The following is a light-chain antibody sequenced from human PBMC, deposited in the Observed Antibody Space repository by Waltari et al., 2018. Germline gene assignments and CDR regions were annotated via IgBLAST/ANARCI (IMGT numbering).Light chain of an antibody. CDR2: AAS. J-gene: IGKJ4*01. CDR3: QQYNSYPRT. V-gene: IGKV1-16*02. CDR1: QDISNS. Sequence: DIQMTQSPSSLSASVGDRVTITCRASQDISNSLAWFQQKPGKAPKSLIYAASSLQSGVPSKFSGSGSGTDFTLTISRLQPEDFATYYCQQYNSYPRTFGGGTKVEIK.